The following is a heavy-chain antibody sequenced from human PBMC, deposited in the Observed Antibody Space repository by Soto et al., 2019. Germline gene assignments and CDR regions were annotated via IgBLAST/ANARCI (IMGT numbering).Heavy chain of an antibody. CDR2: IRSSGSTI. D-gene: IGHD3-10*01. Sequence: PGGSLRLSCAASGFTFSSYSMNWVRQAPGKGLEWVSYIRSSGSTIYYADSVKGRFTISRDNAKNPLYLQMNSLRAEDTAVYYCARIGPPLDYWGQGTLVTVSS. CDR3: ARIGPPLDY. V-gene: IGHV3-48*04. J-gene: IGHJ4*02. CDR1: GFTFSSYS.